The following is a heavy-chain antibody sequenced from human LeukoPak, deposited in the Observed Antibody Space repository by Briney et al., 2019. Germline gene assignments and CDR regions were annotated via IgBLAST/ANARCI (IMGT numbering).Heavy chain of an antibody. CDR2: MNPNSGNT. J-gene: IGHJ4*02. CDR1: RYTFTSYD. CDR3: ARGRLTMVRGVISDY. D-gene: IGHD3-10*01. V-gene: IGHV1-8*01. Sequence: ASVKVSCKASRYTFTSYDIKWVRQATGQGLEWMGWMNPNSGNTGYAPKFQGRVTLTRKTSISTAYMELSSLRSEDTAVYYCARGRLTMVRGVISDYWGQGTLVTVSS.